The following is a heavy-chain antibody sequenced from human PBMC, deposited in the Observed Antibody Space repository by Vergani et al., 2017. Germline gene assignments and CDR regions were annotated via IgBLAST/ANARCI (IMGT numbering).Heavy chain of an antibody. CDR2: INHSGST. CDR1: GGSFSGYY. D-gene: IGHD1-14*01. Sequence: QVQLQQWGAGLLKPSETLSLTCAVYGGSFSGYYWSWIRQPPGKGLEWIGEINHSGSTNYNPSLKSRVTISVDTSKNQFSLKLSSETAADTAVYYCASPGGPGSVVGRYNWFDPWGQGTLVTVSS. CDR3: ASPGGPGSVVGRYNWFDP. J-gene: IGHJ5*02. V-gene: IGHV4-34*01.